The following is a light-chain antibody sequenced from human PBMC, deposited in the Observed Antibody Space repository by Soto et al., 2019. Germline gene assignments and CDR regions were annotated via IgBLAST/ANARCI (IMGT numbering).Light chain of an antibody. CDR3: QQYENYWT. CDR1: QSISSW. J-gene: IGKJ1*01. V-gene: IGKV1-5*01. CDR2: DAS. Sequence: DIQMTQSPSTLSATAGDRVTITCRAIQSISSWLAWYQHKPGKAPKLLIYDASNLDSGVPSRFSGSGSGTEFSLTISNLQPDDCATYYCQQYENYWTFGQGTMVEIK.